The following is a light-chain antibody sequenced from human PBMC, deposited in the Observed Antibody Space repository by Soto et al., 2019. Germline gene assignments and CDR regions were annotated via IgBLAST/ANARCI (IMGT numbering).Light chain of an antibody. CDR2: DAF. Sequence: EIVLTQSPATLSLSPGERATLSCGASQNVSNSYLAWYHQKPGLAPRLLIYDAFSRAIGIPDRFSGSGSGADFTLTISSLEPEDFAVYYCQQYGTSRWTFGQGTKVEI. CDR1: QNVSNSY. J-gene: IGKJ1*01. CDR3: QQYGTSRWT. V-gene: IGKV3D-20*01.